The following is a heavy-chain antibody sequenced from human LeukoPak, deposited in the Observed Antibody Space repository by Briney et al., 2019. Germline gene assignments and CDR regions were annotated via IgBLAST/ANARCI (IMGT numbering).Heavy chain of an antibody. CDR3: TKEVQRWHSYFYRPSYALDT. V-gene: IGHV3-9*03. CDR1: GFNFDDYA. J-gene: IGHJ3*02. Sequence: PGRSLRLSCAVSGFNFDDYAIHWVRQGPAKGLEWVAGISANGGFISYGESVKGRFTISRDNPRNSVFLQMNFLRAEDMAMYFCTKEVQRWHSYFYRPSYALDTWGQGTMVSVSS. CDR2: ISANGGFI. D-gene: IGHD3-22*01.